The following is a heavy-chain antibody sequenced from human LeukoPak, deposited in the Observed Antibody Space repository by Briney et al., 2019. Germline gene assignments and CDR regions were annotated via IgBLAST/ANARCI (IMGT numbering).Heavy chain of an antibody. V-gene: IGHV3-33*01. J-gene: IGHJ4*02. Sequence: GGSLRLSCAASGFTFSSYGMHWVRQAPGKGLEWVAVIWYDGSNKYYADSVKGRFTISRDNSKNTLYLQMNSLRAEDTAVYYCARARGDIVATTKGLFDYWGQGTLVTVSS. CDR2: IWYDGSNK. D-gene: IGHD5-12*01. CDR1: GFTFSSYG. CDR3: ARARGDIVATTKGLFDY.